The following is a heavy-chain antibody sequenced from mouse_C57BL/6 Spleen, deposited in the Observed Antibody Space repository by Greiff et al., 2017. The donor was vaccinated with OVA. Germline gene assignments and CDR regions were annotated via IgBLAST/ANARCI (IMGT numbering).Heavy chain of an antibody. CDR2: INPNNGGT. V-gene: IGHV1-26*01. CDR1: GYTFTDYY. Sequence: EVKLQQSGPELVKPGASVKISCKASGYTFTDYYMNWVKQSHGKSLEWIGDINPNNGGTSYNQKFKGKATLTVDKSSSTAYIELRSLTADDSAVYYCASAPVDYWGQGTTLTVSS. CDR3: ASAPVDY. J-gene: IGHJ2*01.